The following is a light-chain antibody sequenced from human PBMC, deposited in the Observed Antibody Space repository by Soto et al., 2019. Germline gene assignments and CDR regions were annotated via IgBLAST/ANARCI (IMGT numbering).Light chain of an antibody. CDR2: DVS. V-gene: IGLV2-14*01. Sequence: QFVLTQPAPLSGSAGQSITLSRPGTSSDVGGYNYVSWYQQHPGKAPKLMIYDVSNRPSGVSNRFSGSKSGNTASLTISGLQAEDEADYYCSSYTSSSTYVFGTGTKVTVL. CDR3: SSYTSSSTYV. J-gene: IGLJ1*01. CDR1: SSDVGGYNY.